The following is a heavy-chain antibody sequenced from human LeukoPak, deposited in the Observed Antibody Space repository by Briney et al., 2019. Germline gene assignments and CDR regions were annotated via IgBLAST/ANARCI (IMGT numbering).Heavy chain of an antibody. CDR2: ISGSGAGT. Sequence: GGSLRLSCVASGFTFSSYAMSWVRQAPGKGLEWDSVISGSGAGTHYADSVKGRFTIPRDNSKNTLYLQMNSLRAEDTAVYYCAKDGGNYFDYWGQGTLVTVSS. D-gene: IGHD4-23*01. CDR3: AKDGGNYFDY. V-gene: IGHV3-23*01. CDR1: GFTFSSYA. J-gene: IGHJ4*02.